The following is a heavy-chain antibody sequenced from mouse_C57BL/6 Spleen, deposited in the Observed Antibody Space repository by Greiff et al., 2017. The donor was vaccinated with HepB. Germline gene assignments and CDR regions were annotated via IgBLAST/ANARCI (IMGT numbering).Heavy chain of an antibody. CDR3: ARSLYYDYDGDYYAMDY. V-gene: IGHV5-4*01. CDR1: GFTFSSYA. J-gene: IGHJ4*01. CDR2: ISDGGSYT. Sequence: EVQVVESGGGLVKPGGSLKLSCAASGFTFSSYAMSWVRQTPEKRLEWVATISDGGSYTYYPDNVKGRFTISRDNAKNNLYLQMSHLKSEDTAMYYCARSLYYDYDGDYYAMDYWGQGTSVTVSS. D-gene: IGHD2-4*01.